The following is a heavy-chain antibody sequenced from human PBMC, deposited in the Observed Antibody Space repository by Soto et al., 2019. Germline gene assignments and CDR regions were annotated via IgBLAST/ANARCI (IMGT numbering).Heavy chain of an antibody. V-gene: IGHV3-30*18. CDR3: AKPPYYYDSSGIDY. CDR2: ISYDGSNK. CDR1: GFTLSSYG. D-gene: IGHD3-22*01. J-gene: IGHJ4*02. Sequence: PVGDLRLSFEDSGFTLSSYGMHWVRQAPLKGLEWVAVISYDGSNKYYSDYVKGRFTISRDNSKNTLYLQMNSLRAEDKDVYYCAKPPYYYDSSGIDYWGQGNPIAASS.